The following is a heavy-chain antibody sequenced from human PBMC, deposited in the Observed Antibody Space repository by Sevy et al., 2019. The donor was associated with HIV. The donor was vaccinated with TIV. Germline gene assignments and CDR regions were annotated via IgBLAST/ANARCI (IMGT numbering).Heavy chain of an antibody. CDR3: ARDPYARRGFDY. J-gene: IGHJ4*02. CDR2: LNPGNGNT. CDR1: GYTFNTFT. D-gene: IGHD3-16*01. Sequence: ASVKVSCKASGYTFNTFTIHWLRQAPGQSLVWMGWLNPGNGNTKSAQHFRGRVTITRDTSARTAYLELTGLTSEDTAVYFCARDPYARRGFDYWGKETLVTVS. V-gene: IGHV1-3*01.